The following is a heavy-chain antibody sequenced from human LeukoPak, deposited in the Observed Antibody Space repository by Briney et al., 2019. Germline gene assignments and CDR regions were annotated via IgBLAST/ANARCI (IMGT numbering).Heavy chain of an antibody. Sequence: SETLSLTCAVSVGSISSGNWWTWVRQSPGKGLDWIGEIYHNGTHNYNPSLKSRVTISADTFKNDFSLNLTSVTAADTAVYYCATAPILRGEGGEHYKYGMDVWGQGTTVIVSS. CDR2: IYHNGTH. J-gene: IGHJ6*02. CDR1: VGSISSGNW. V-gene: IGHV4-4*02. D-gene: IGHD2-2*02. CDR3: ATAPILRGEGGEHYKYGMDV.